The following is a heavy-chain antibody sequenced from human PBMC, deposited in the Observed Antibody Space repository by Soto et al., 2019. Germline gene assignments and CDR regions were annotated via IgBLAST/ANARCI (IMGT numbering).Heavy chain of an antibody. CDR3: ARDRSPYYYDSSGYPHH. V-gene: IGHV1-18*01. CDR2: ISVYSGNT. Sequence: GASVKVSCKASGDTFTNYGFSWVRQAPGQGLEWMGWISVYSGNTNYAQNVQGRVTMTTDTSTSTAYMELRSLRSDDTAVYYCARDRSPYYYDSSGYPHHWGQGTLVTVSS. J-gene: IGHJ5*02. CDR1: GDTFTNYG. D-gene: IGHD3-22*01.